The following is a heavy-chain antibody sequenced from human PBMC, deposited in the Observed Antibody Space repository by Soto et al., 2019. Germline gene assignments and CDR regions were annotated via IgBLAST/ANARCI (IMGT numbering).Heavy chain of an antibody. CDR3: ARRMVRGDNEYYYYGMDV. J-gene: IGHJ6*02. CDR2: ISSSSSYI. V-gene: IGHV3-11*06. CDR1: GFTFSDYY. Sequence: PGGSLRLSCAASGFTFSDYYMSWIRQAPGKGLEWVSYISSSSSYIYYADSVKGRFTISRDNAKNSLYLQMNSLRAEDTAVYYCARRMVRGDNEYYYYGMDVWGQGTTVTVSS. D-gene: IGHD3-10*01.